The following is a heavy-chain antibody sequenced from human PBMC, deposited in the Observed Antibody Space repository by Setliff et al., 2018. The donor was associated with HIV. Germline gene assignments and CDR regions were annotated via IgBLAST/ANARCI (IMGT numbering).Heavy chain of an antibody. CDR2: INPNNGGT. J-gene: IGHJ3*02. D-gene: IGHD3-9*01. CDR3: ARDLHVRRHFDWLKNHDDAFDI. CDR1: GYIFTGYY. Sequence: GASVKVSCKDSGYIFTGYYIHWVRQAPGQGLEWMGWINPNNGGTNYAQKFQGRVTMPRDTAISTAYMDLSSLRSDDTAVYYCARDLHVRRHFDWLKNHDDAFDIWGQGTMVTVSS. V-gene: IGHV1-2*02.